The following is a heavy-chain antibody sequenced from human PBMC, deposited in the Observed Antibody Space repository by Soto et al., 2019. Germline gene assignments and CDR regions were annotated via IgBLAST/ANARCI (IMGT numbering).Heavy chain of an antibody. CDR3: ARLGIVYYYDSSGYHRSYGMDV. D-gene: IGHD3-22*01. CDR1: GYSFTSYW. Sequence: PGESLKISCKGSGYSFTSYWISWVRQMPGKGLEWMGRIDPSDSYTNYSPSSQGHVTISADKSISTAYLQWSSLKASDTAMYYCARLGIVYYYDSSGYHRSYGMDVWGQGTTVTVSS. CDR2: IDPSDSYT. V-gene: IGHV5-10-1*01. J-gene: IGHJ6*02.